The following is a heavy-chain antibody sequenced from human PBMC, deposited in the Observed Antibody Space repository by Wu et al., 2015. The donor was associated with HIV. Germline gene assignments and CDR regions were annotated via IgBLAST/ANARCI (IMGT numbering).Heavy chain of an antibody. D-gene: IGHD4-17*01. CDR2: ISPIFGIA. V-gene: IGHV1-69*12. CDR1: GGSFKTFA. Sequence: QVQLVQSGAEMKKPGSSVKVSCKASGGSFKTFAIAWVRQAPGRGLEWMGGISPIFGIANYAQKFKGRVSITADESTSTAYMELSSLRSEDTAVYYCARDIPTEGPRAVTTPPXDYWGQGTLVTVSS. J-gene: IGHJ4*02. CDR3: ARDIPTEGPRAVTTPPXDY.